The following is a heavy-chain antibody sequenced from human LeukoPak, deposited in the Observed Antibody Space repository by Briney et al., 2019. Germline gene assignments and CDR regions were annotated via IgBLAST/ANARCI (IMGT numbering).Heavy chain of an antibody. J-gene: IGHJ4*02. CDR2: INPNSGGT. CDR3: ARGGRDYDILTGYRTYRLRPFDY. V-gene: IGHV1-2*02. D-gene: IGHD3-9*01. Sequence: GASVKVSCKASGYTFTGYYMHWVRQAPGQGLEWMGWINPNSGGTNYAQKFQGRVTMTRDTSISTAYMELSRLRSDDTAVYYCARGGRDYDILTGYRTYRLRPFDYWGQGTLVTVSS. CDR1: GYTFTGYY.